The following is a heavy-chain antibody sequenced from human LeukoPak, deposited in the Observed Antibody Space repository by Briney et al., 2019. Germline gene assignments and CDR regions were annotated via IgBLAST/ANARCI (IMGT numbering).Heavy chain of an antibody. CDR1: GYTFTGYY. D-gene: IGHD2-21*01. CDR3: ARVSWGCGGDCEFNAFDI. V-gene: IGHV1-2*02. Sequence: RASVKVSCKASGYTFTGYYMHWVRQAPGQGLEWMGWINPNSGGTNYAQKFQGRATMTRDTSISTAYMELSRLRSDDTAAYYCARVSWGCGGDCEFNAFDIWGQGTMVTVSS. CDR2: INPNSGGT. J-gene: IGHJ3*02.